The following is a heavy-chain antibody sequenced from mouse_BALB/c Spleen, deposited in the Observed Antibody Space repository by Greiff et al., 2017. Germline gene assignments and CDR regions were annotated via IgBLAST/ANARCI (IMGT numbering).Heavy chain of an antibody. Sequence: VQLQQSGAELVRPGALVKLSCKASGFNIKDYYMHWVKQRTEQGLEWIGWIDPENGNTIYDPKFQGKASITADTSSNTAYLQLSSLTSEDTAVYYCAFYDYDGDWYFDVWGAGTTVTVSS. V-gene: IGHV14-1*02. D-gene: IGHD2-4*01. J-gene: IGHJ1*01. CDR3: AFYDYDGDWYFDV. CDR1: GFNIKDYY. CDR2: IDPENGNT.